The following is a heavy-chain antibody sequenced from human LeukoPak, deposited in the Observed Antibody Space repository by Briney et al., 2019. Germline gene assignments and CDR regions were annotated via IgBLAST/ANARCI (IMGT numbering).Heavy chain of an antibody. Sequence: PSETLSLTCAVYGGSFSDYYWTWIRQPPGKGLEWIGEINHSGSTNYSPSLKSRASMSVDTSKNQVSLKMTSVTAADTAVYYCARPSIPSAAASALDIWGQGTMVTVSS. V-gene: IGHV4-34*01. CDR2: INHSGST. CDR1: GGSFSDYY. CDR3: ARPSIPSAAASALDI. J-gene: IGHJ3*02. D-gene: IGHD2-2*01.